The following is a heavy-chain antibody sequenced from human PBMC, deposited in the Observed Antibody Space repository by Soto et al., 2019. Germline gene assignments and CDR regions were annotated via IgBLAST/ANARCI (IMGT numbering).Heavy chain of an antibody. Sequence: GGSLRLSCTASGLTFGTFAMSWVRQSAGKGLEWVSTISGNGGATFYADSAKGRFTISRDNSKKTLYLQMSGLRAEDTAVYYCAPRRTIFGIVKLSTWFDPWGQGTLVTVSS. CDR1: GLTFGTFA. D-gene: IGHD3-3*01. V-gene: IGHV3-23*01. J-gene: IGHJ5*02. CDR2: ISGNGGAT. CDR3: APRRTIFGIVKLSTWFDP.